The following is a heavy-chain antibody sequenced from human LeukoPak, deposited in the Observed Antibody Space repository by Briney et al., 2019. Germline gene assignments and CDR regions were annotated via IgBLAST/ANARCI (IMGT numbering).Heavy chain of an antibody. D-gene: IGHD3-3*01. V-gene: IGHV1-69*05. CDR2: IIPIFGTA. J-gene: IGHJ5*02. CDR1: GGTFSSYA. Sequence: SSVKVSCKASGGTFSSYAISWVRQAPGRGLEWMGGIIPIFGTANYAQKFQGRVTITTDESTSTAYMELSSLRSEDTAVYYCARVAYYDFWMTGTWFDPWGQGTLVTVSS. CDR3: ARVAYYDFWMTGTWFDP.